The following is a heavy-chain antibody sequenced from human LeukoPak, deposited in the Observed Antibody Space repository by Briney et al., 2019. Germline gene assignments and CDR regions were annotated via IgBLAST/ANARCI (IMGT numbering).Heavy chain of an antibody. CDR1: GYTFTCYY. D-gene: IGHD3-22*01. Sequence: ASVKDTRKASGYTFTCYYMHWVRQAPGQGLEWMGWINPNSGGTNYAQKFQGRVTMTRDTSISTAYMELSRLRSDDTAVYYCARGDYYDSLDPTGQGTLVTVSS. V-gene: IGHV1-2*02. CDR3: ARGDYYDSLDP. J-gene: IGHJ5*02. CDR2: INPNSGGT.